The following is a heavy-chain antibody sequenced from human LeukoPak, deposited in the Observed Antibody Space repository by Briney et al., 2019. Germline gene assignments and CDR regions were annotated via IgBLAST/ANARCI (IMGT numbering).Heavy chain of an antibody. J-gene: IGHJ4*02. CDR1: GFTFSSYA. CDR3: AKADCSITSCSTPLGY. V-gene: IGHV3-30*18. CDR2: ISYDGSNK. D-gene: IGHD2-2*01. Sequence: GGSLRISCAASGFTFSSYAMPWVRQAPGKGLEWVAVISYDGSNKYYADSVKGRFTISRDNSKNTLYLQMNSLRAEDTAVYYCAKADCSITSCSTPLGYWGQGTLVTVSS.